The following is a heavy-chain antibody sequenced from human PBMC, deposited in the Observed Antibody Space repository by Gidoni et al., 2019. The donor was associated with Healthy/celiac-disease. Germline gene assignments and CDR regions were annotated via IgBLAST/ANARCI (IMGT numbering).Heavy chain of an antibody. J-gene: IGHJ4*02. CDR3: ASLIPAYCSGGSCYGYYFDY. CDR2: IYSGGST. V-gene: IGHV3-66*02. D-gene: IGHD2-15*01. Sequence: EVQLVESGGGLVQPGGSLRLSCAASGFTVSSNYMSWVRQAPGKGLEWVSVIYSGGSTYYADSVKGRFTISRDNSKNTLYLQMNSLRAEDTAVYYCASLIPAYCSGGSCYGYYFDYWGQGTLVNVSS. CDR1: GFTVSSNY.